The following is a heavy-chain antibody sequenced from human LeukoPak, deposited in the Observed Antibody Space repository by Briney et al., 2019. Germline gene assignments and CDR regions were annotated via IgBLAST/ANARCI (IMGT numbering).Heavy chain of an antibody. D-gene: IGHD5-12*01. Sequence: GGTLRLSCAASGFTFGSYGMNWVRHAQAKGLEWVSSISGFSNYIYYADSLKGRFTTSRDNAKNSLYLQLNSLRVEDRAIYYCARDVDSGDDRRVDSWGEGTLVTVSS. CDR2: ISGFSNYI. V-gene: IGHV3-21*01. CDR3: ARDVDSGDDRRVDS. J-gene: IGHJ5*01. CDR1: GFTFGSYG.